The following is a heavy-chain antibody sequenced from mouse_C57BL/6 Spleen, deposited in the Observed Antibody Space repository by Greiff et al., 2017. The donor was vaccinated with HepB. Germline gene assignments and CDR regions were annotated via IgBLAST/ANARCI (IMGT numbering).Heavy chain of an antibody. CDR2: IHPSDSDT. V-gene: IGHV1-74*01. Sequence: VQLQQPGAELVKPGASVKVSCKASGYTFTSYWMHWVKQRPGQGLEWIGRIHPSDSDTNYNQKFKGKATLTVDKSSSTAYMQLCSLTSEDSAVYYCAISGSSYGFAYWGQGTLVTVSA. J-gene: IGHJ3*01. CDR3: AISGSSYGFAY. CDR1: GYTFTSYW. D-gene: IGHD1-1*01.